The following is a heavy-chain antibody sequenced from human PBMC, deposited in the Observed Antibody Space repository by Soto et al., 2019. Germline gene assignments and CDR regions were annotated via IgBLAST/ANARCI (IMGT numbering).Heavy chain of an antibody. CDR3: ARDRATYFDY. CDR1: GFTFSSYG. V-gene: IGHV3-33*01. D-gene: IGHD2-15*01. Sequence: QVQLVESGGGVVQPGRSLRLSCAASGFTFSSYGMHWVRQAPGKGLEWVAVIWYDGSNKYYADSVKGRFTISRDNSKNTPYLQMNSLRAEDTAVYYCARDRATYFDYWGQGTLVTVSS. CDR2: IWYDGSNK. J-gene: IGHJ4*02.